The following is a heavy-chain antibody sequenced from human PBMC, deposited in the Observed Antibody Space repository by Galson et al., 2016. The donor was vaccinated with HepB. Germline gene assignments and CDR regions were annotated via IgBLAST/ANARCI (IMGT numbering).Heavy chain of an antibody. CDR3: AKGSAYYFDISPFDY. CDR2: ISDSGAST. V-gene: IGHV3-23*01. D-gene: IGHD3-22*01. Sequence: SLRLSCAASGFIFSSYAMSWVRQAPGKGLDWVSGISDSGASTYYADSVKGRFTISRDNSTNTLFLQMSSLRAEDTAVYYCAKGSAYYFDISPFDYWGQGTLVTVSS. CDR1: GFIFSSYA. J-gene: IGHJ4*02.